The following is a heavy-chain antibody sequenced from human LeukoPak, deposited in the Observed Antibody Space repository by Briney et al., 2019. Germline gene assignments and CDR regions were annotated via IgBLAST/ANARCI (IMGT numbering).Heavy chain of an antibody. CDR3: ARDSGSYYPDAFDI. D-gene: IGHD1-26*01. J-gene: IGHJ3*02. V-gene: IGHV3-21*01. CDR1: GFTFSNYE. Sequence: GGSLRLSCAASGFTFSNYEMNWVRQAPGKGLEWVSSISSSSSYIYYADSVKGRFTISRDNAKNSLYLQMNSLRAEDTAVYYCARDSGSYYPDAFDIWGQGTMVTVSS. CDR2: ISSSSSYI.